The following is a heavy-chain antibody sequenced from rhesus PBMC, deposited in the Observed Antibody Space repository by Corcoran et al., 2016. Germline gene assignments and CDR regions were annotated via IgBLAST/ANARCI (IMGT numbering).Heavy chain of an antibody. CDR3: AKYYGSSLVNRFDV. V-gene: IGHV5-20*02. D-gene: IGHD4-29*01. CDR1: GYSFTSYW. J-gene: IGHJ5-1*01. CDR2: IDPSDSDT. Sequence: EVQLVQSGAEVKRPGESLKISCKTSGYSFTSYWISWVRQMPGKGLEWMGAIDPSDSDTRYRPSFQGQVTIAADKSISTAYLQWSSLKASDTATYYCAKYYGSSLVNRFDVWGPGVLVTVSS.